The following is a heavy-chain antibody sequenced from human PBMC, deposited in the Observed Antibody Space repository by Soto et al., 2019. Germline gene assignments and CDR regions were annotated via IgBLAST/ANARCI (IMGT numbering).Heavy chain of an antibody. Sequence: GGSLRLSCAASGFTFSSYGMHWVRQAPGKGLEWVAVIWYDGSNKYYADSVKGRFTISRDNSKNTLYLQMNSLRAEDTAVYYCARMAWFGELFVLGGFDYWGQGTLVTVSS. CDR3: ARMAWFGELFVLGGFDY. D-gene: IGHD3-10*01. CDR1: GFTFSSYG. J-gene: IGHJ4*02. V-gene: IGHV3-33*01. CDR2: IWYDGSNK.